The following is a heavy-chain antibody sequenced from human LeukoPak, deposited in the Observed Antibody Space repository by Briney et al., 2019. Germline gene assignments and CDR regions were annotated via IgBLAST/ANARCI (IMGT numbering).Heavy chain of an antibody. CDR3: ARWDGCSSSPDY. CDR2: INPHSADT. J-gene: IGHJ4*02. D-gene: IGHD6-13*01. V-gene: IGHV1-2*02. Sequence: GASVKVSCKASGYTFTGLYMHWVRQAPGQGLEWMGWINPHSADTGYAQKFLGRVTMTRDMSISTIYMELTRLRSDDTALYYCARWDGCSSSPDYWGQGTLVTVSS. CDR1: GYTFTGLY.